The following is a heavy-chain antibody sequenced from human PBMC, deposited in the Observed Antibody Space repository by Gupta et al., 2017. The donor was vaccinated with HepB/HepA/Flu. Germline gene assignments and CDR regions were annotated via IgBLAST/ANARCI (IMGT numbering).Heavy chain of an antibody. D-gene: IGHD2-21*01. Sequence: DVQLLESGGHLVQAGGSLRLSCAASGFNFSSFAMSWDRQAPGKGLEWVSGISGSHDKKYYSDSVKGLCTVSRDNSKNTLYLQMDNLRVDDTAIYYCARDIWDVFVVVSATLDALEFWGQGTLVTVSS. CDR2: ISGSHDKK. V-gene: IGHV3-23*01. CDR3: ARDIWDVFVVVSATLDALEF. J-gene: IGHJ3*01. CDR1: GFNFSSFA.